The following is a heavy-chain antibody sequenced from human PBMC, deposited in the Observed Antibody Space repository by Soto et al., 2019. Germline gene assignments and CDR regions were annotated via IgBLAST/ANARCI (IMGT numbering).Heavy chain of an antibody. CDR2: ISYDGSNK. CDR3: ARDGVANYFDY. D-gene: IGHD5-12*01. Sequence: QVQLVESGGGVVQPGRSLRLSCAASGFTFSSYAMHWVRQAPGKGLEWVAVISYDGSNKYYADSVKGRFTISRDNSKNTLYLQMNSLRAEDTAVYYCARDGVANYFDYWGQGTLVTVSS. J-gene: IGHJ4*02. CDR1: GFTFSSYA. V-gene: IGHV3-30-3*01.